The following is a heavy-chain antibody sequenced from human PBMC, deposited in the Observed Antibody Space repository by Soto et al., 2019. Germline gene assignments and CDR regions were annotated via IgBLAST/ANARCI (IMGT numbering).Heavy chain of an antibody. J-gene: IGHJ4*02. V-gene: IGHV3-7*01. CDR3: MTSVTTHDY. CDR1: GFTLSSYW. Sequence: EVQLVESGGDLVQPGGSLRLSCAASGFTLSSYWMNWVRLAPGKGLEWVANIKQDGSQKNYVDSVKGRFTISRDNAKNSLYLQMSSLRAEDTAVYYCMTSVTTHDYWGQGTLVTVSS. CDR2: IKQDGSQK. D-gene: IGHD4-17*01.